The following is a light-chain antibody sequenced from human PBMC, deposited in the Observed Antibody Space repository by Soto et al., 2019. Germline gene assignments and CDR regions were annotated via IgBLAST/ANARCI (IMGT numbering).Light chain of an antibody. J-gene: IGLJ3*02. Sequence: QSVLTQPPSASGTPGQRVTISCSGGSSNIGINSVTWYQQLPGTAPKVLIYSNNQRPSGVPDRFSGSKSGTSASLAISGLQSEDEADYYCAVWDDSLNGWVFGGGTKVTVL. V-gene: IGLV1-44*01. CDR2: SNN. CDR1: SSNIGINS. CDR3: AVWDDSLNGWV.